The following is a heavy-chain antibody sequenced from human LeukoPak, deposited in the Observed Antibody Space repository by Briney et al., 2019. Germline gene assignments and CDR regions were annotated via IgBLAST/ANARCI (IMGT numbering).Heavy chain of an antibody. CDR1: GFTFRSYS. J-gene: IGHJ4*02. Sequence: GGSLTLSCAPSGFTFRSYSMNWVRQAPGKGLEWVSSISTSSSYIYYADSVKGRFTTSRDNAKNLLYLQMNSLRAEDTAVYHCARDRATNSYAEYFFDYGGQGTLVTVSS. CDR3: ARDRATNSYAEYFFDY. D-gene: IGHD3-16*01. V-gene: IGHV3-21*01. CDR2: ISTSSSYI.